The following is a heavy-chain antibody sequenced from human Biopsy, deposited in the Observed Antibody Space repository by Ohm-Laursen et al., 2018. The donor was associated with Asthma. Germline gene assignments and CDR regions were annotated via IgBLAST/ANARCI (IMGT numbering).Heavy chain of an antibody. CDR1: GGSISSSSYY. CDR2: IYYNGRT. V-gene: IGHV4-39*02. Sequence: SETLSLTCTVSGGSISSSSYYWGWIRQPPGKGLEWIGSIYYNGRTYYNPSLKSRVTISLDTSKKQLSLQLSSVTAADTAVYYCARDRAMISETWGQGALVTVSS. J-gene: IGHJ5*02. CDR3: ARDRAMISET. D-gene: IGHD3-22*01.